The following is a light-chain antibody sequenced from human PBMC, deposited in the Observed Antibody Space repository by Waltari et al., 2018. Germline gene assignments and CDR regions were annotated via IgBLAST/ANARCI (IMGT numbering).Light chain of an antibody. CDR3: SSYAGTDNFV. Sequence: QSALTQPPSASGSPGQSVTISCTGTSSDVGAYNFVSWYQQHPGKAPKLMLYEVTKRPSGVPDRFSGSRSGNTASQTVSGLQAEDEADYYCSSYAGTDNFVFGAGTKVTVL. CDR2: EVT. V-gene: IGLV2-8*01. CDR1: SSDVGAYNF. J-gene: IGLJ1*01.